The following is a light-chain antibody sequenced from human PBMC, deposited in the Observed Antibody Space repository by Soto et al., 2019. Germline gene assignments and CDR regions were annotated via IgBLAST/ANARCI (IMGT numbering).Light chain of an antibody. CDR1: ESVSSNF. CDR2: GAS. CDR3: HQYGSQDT. Sequence: EIVLTQSPGTLSLSPGERVTLSCRASESVSSNFLAWYQQKPGQAPRLLIYGASSRAAGIPDRFSGSGSGTDFTLTINRVEPEDFALYYCHQYGSQDTFGQGTKLEIK. V-gene: IGKV3-20*01. J-gene: IGKJ2*01.